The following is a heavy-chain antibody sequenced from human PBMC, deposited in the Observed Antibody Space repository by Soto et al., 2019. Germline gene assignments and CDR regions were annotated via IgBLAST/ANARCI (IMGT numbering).Heavy chain of an antibody. V-gene: IGHV3-23*01. CDR2: ISGSDDST. D-gene: IGHD2-8*02. CDR1: GFTFNNYA. Sequence: EVQLLESGGGLVQPRGSLRLSCAASGFTFNNYAMTWVRQAPGKGLEWVSTISGSDDSTYYADSVKGRLTISRDNSKNALYLQMSSLRAEDTALYYCVKDWTGDTCPCMDVWGQGTTVTVSS. J-gene: IGHJ6*01. CDR3: VKDWTGDTCPCMDV.